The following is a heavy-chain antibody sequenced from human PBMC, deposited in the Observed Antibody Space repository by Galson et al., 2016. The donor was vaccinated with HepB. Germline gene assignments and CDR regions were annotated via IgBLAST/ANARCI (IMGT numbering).Heavy chain of an antibody. V-gene: IGHV1-18*01. CDR3: ARDGQYRFDS. J-gene: IGHJ4*02. Sequence: SVKVSCKASGYTFTTSGISWVRQAPGQGLEWMGWISTYSGDTTYAQNFQGGLTLTTDSSTTTAYMELRSLRFDDTAMYYCARDGQYRFDSWGQGTLVTVSS. CDR2: ISTYSGDT. CDR1: GYTFTTSG. D-gene: IGHD2/OR15-2a*01.